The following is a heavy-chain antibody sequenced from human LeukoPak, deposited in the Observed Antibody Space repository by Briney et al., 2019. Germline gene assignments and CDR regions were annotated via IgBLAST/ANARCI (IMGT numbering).Heavy chain of an antibody. CDR3: AREISSSWSATFDY. J-gene: IGHJ4*02. CDR2: IKQDGSEK. CDR1: GFTFSSYW. Sequence: GGSLRLSCAASGFTFSSYWMSWVRQAPGKGLEWVADIKQDGSEKYYVDSVKGRFTISRDNAKNSLYLQMNSLRAEDTAVYYCAREISSSWSATFDYGGREPWSPSPQ. D-gene: IGHD6-13*01. V-gene: IGHV3-7*01.